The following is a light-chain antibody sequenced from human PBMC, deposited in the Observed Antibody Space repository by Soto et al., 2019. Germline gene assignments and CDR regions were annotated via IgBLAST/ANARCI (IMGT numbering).Light chain of an antibody. CDR1: QSVSSSY. J-gene: IGKJ3*01. CDR2: GAS. CDR3: QNNGIKAM. Sequence: EIVLTQSPGTLSLSPGERATLSCRASQSVSSSYLAWYQQKPGQAPRLLIYGASSRATGIPDRFSGSGSGTGFTLTISRLERTAFAVYYCQNNGIKAMFVPGSKVDIK. V-gene: IGKV3-20*01.